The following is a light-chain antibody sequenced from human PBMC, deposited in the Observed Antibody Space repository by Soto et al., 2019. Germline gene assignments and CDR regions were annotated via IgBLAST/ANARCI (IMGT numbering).Light chain of an antibody. CDR2: DAS. J-gene: IGKJ2*01. V-gene: IGKV3-15*01. Sequence: EIVMTQSPATLSVSPGERAALSCRASQSVSSNFAWYRQKPGQAPRLLIYDASTRATGVPARFSGRGSGTDFTLTISSLQSEDFAVYYCQQYNNWPYTFGQGTKLEIK. CDR1: QSVSSN. CDR3: QQYNNWPYT.